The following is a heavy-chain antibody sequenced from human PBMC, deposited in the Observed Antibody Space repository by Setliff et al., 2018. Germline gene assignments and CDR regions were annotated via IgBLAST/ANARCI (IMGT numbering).Heavy chain of an antibody. CDR1: GGSISSGDYY. J-gene: IGHJ3*02. V-gene: IGHV4-30-4*08. Sequence: LSLTCTVSGGSISSGDYYWSWIRQPPGKGLEWIGYIYYSGSTYYSPSLKSRVTISVDTSKNQFSLKLSSVTAADTAVYYCAREAPGYAFDIWGQGTMVTVSS. D-gene: IGHD1-1*01. CDR2: IYYSGST. CDR3: AREAPGYAFDI.